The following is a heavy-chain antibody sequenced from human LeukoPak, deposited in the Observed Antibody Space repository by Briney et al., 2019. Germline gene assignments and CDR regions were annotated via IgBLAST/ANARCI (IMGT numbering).Heavy chain of an antibody. CDR1: GYSFTSYW. D-gene: IGHD5-12*01. CDR2: IYPGDSDT. J-gene: IGHJ4*02. Sequence: GESLKVSCKGSGYSFTSYWIGWVRQLPGKGLEWMGIIYPGDSDTRYSPSFQGQVTISADKSISTAYLQWSSLKASDTAMYYCARQVRYSGYDFDYWGQGTLVTVSS. CDR3: ARQVRYSGYDFDY. V-gene: IGHV5-51*01.